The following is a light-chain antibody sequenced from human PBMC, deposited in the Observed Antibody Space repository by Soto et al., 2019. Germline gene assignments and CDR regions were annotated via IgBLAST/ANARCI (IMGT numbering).Light chain of an antibody. CDR1: KLGDKY. J-gene: IGLJ2*01. CDR3: QAWDATTAA. CDR2: QDT. Sequence: SYELIQPPSVSVSPGQTASITCSGDKLGDKYASWYQQKPGQSPVMVIYQDTKRPSGIPERFSGSKSGNTATLTISGTQAMDEADYYCQAWDATTAAFGGGTKVTVL. V-gene: IGLV3-1*01.